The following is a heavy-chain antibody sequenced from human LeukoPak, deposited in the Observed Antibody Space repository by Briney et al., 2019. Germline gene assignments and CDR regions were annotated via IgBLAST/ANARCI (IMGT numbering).Heavy chain of an antibody. Sequence: ASVKVSCKASGYTFTSYDINWVRQATGQGLEWMGWMSPNSGNTGYAQKFQGRITMTKSTSMSTAYMELSDLESEDTAVYYCARTPPDYGIDYWGQGTLVTVSS. J-gene: IGHJ4*02. V-gene: IGHV1-8*01. CDR1: GYTFTSYD. D-gene: IGHD4-17*01. CDR3: ARTPPDYGIDY. CDR2: MSPNSGNT.